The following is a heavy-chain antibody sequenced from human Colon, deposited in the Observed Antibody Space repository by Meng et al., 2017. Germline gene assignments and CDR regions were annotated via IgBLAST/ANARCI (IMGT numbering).Heavy chain of an antibody. V-gene: IGHV3-21*01. CDR3: ARIVGDGPDY. J-gene: IGHJ4*02. D-gene: IGHD3-16*01. CDR1: GFTFINYS. Sequence: EVQLVESGGGLVKPGESLRLSCAASGFTFINYSVVWVRQAAGKGLEWVSSISSSSAYIYYADSVKGRFTISRDNAKNSVYLQMNSLRAEDTAVYYCARIVGDGPDYWGQGTLVTSPQ. CDR2: ISSSSAYI.